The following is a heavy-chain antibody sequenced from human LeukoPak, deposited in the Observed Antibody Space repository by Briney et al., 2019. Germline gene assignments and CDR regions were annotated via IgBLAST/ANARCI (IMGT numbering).Heavy chain of an antibody. V-gene: IGHV3-30*18. CDR3: AKSPGLPSGTNHAGDY. CDR2: ISYDGSNK. CDR1: GFTFSSYG. D-gene: IGHD6-13*01. Sequence: PGGSLRLSCAPSGFTFSSYGMHSVRQAPGKGLEWVAVISYDGSNKYYADSVKGRFTISRDNSKNTLYLQMNSLRAEDTAVYYCAKSPGLPSGTNHAGDYWGQGTLVTVSS. J-gene: IGHJ4*02.